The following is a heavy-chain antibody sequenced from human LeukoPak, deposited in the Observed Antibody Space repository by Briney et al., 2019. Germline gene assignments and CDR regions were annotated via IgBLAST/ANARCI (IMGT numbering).Heavy chain of an antibody. CDR3: TTERPMGYYDSSGYYYDY. J-gene: IGHJ4*02. V-gene: IGHV3-15*01. CDR1: GFTFTNAW. D-gene: IGHD3-22*01. Sequence: GGSLRHSCAASGFTFTNAWMSWVRQAPGKGLEWVGRIKRKTEGGTTDYAAPVKGRFIISRDDSKNTLYLKMNSLKPEDTAVYYCTTERPMGYYDSSGYYYDYWGKGLLVTFSS. CDR2: IKRKTEGGTT.